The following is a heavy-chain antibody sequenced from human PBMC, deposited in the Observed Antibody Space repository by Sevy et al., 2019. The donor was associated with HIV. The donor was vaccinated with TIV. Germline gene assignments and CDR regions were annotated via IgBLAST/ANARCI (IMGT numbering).Heavy chain of an antibody. V-gene: IGHV3-11*06. CDR1: GFTFSDYY. Sequence: GGSLRLSCAASGFTFSDYYMSWIRQAPGKGLEWVSYISSSSSYTNYADSVEGRFTISRDNAKNSLYLQMNSLRAEDTAVYYCARGTSGSYYGAFDIWGQGTMVTVSS. CDR3: ARGTSGSYYGAFDI. D-gene: IGHD1-26*01. J-gene: IGHJ3*02. CDR2: ISSSSSYT.